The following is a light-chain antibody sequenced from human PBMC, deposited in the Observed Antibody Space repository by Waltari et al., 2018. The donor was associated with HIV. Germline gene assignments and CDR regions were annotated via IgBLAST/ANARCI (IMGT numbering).Light chain of an antibody. CDR2: AAS. Sequence: DIQLTQSPSSLSASVGDRVTIYCRASETILNYVNWYQQGPGQAPRLLISAASTLESGVPSRFSGSGSGTDFTLTISSLQPEDMATYYCQQTYRTMCSFGQGTKVEIK. V-gene: IGKV1-39*01. CDR3: QQTYRTMCS. CDR1: ETILNY. J-gene: IGKJ2*04.